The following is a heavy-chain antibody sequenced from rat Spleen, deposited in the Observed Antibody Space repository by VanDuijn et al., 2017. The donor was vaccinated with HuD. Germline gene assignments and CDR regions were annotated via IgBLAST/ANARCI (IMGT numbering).Heavy chain of an antibody. V-gene: IGHV2-15*01. J-gene: IGHJ2*01. CDR3: TRVGY. CDR1: GFSLTSYS. CDR2: IWGDGST. Sequence: QVQLKESGPGLVQPSETLSLTCNVSGFSLTSYSVSWVRQPSGKGLEWMGGIWGDGSTDYNSALKSRLSISRDTSKSQVFLKMNSLQTDDTASYFCTRVGYWGQGVMVTVSS.